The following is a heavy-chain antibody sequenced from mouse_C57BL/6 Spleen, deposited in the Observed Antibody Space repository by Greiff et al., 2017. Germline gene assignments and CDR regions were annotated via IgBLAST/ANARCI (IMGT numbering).Heavy chain of an antibody. CDR3: ARWCGYSYFDY. CDR2: INPYNGGT. D-gene: IGHD2-3*01. CDR1: GYTFTDYY. V-gene: IGHV1-19*01. Sequence: VQLQQSGPVLVKPGASVKMSCKASGYTFTDYYMNWVKQSHGKSLEWIGVINPYNGGTSYNQKFKGKATLTVDKSSSTAYMQLNRLTSEDTSVYYCARWCGYSYFDYWGQGTTLTVSS. J-gene: IGHJ2*01.